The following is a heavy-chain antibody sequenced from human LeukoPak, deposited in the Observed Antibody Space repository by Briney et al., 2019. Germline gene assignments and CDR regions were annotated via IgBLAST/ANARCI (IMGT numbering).Heavy chain of an antibody. V-gene: IGHV3-30*02. J-gene: IGHJ4*02. Sequence: GGSLRLSCAASGFTFSSYGMHWVRQAPGKGLEWVAFIRYDGSNKYYADSVKGRFTISRDNSKNTLYLQMNSLRAEDTAVYYCANSREYGSGSEFDYWGQGTLVTVSS. CDR3: ANSREYGSGSEFDY. D-gene: IGHD3-10*01. CDR2: IRYDGSNK. CDR1: GFTFSSYG.